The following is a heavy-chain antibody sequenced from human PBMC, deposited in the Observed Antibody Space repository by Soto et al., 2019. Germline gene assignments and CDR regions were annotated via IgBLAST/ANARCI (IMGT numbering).Heavy chain of an antibody. J-gene: IGHJ5*02. CDR1: GGSFSGYY. V-gene: IGHV4-34*01. D-gene: IGHD3-22*01. CDR3: ARGRIAVITMIALGWFDP. Sequence: SETLSLTCAVYGGSFSGYYWSWIRQPPGKGLEWIGEINHSGSTNYNPSLKSRVTISVDTSKNQFSLKLSSVTAADTAVYYCARGRIAVITMIALGWFDPWGQGTLVT. CDR2: INHSGST.